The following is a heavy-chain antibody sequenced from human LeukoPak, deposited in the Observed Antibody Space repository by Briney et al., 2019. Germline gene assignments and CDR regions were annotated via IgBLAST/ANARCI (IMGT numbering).Heavy chain of an antibody. CDR1: GFTFSSYA. V-gene: IGHV3-7*04. Sequence: QPGGSLRLSCAASGFTFSSYAMSWVRQAPGKGLEWVANIKQDGSEKYYVDSVKGRFTISRDNDKNSVHLQMNNLRAEDTAVYYCARGGGMRSWYDFDYWGQGILVTVSS. D-gene: IGHD6-13*01. J-gene: IGHJ4*02. CDR3: ARGGGMRSWYDFDY. CDR2: IKQDGSEK.